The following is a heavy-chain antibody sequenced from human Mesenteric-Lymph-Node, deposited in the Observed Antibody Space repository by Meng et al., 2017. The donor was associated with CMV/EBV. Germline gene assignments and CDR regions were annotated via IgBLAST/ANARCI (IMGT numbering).Heavy chain of an antibody. V-gene: IGHV4-59*01. CDR3: GRGRSTSARVDS. CDR2: MSYSGGT. CDR1: HGSISSYY. D-gene: IGHD3-10*01. Sequence: SETLSLTSTVSHGSISSYYWSWIRQPPGKGLEWIGYMSYSGGTNYNSSLKSRVTFSIDMSKNQFSLKMTSVTAADTAVYYCGRGRSTSARVDSWGQGTLVTVSS. J-gene: IGHJ5*01.